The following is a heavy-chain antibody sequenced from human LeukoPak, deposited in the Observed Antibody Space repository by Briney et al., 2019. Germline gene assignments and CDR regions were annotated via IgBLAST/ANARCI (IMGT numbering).Heavy chain of an antibody. V-gene: IGHV4-39*01. CDR1: GGSISSNTYY. CDR2: IYYSGST. D-gene: IGHD6-19*01. CDR3: ARHLFPLAVSAFDY. Sequence: SETLSLTCTVAGGSISSNTYYWGWIRQPPGKGLEWIGAIYYSGSTYYNPSLKSRVTISVDTSKNQFSLNLSSVTAADTALYYCARHLFPLAVSAFDYCGPPTLVTVSS. J-gene: IGHJ4*02.